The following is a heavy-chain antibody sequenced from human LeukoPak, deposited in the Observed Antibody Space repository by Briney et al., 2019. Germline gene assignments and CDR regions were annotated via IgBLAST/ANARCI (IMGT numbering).Heavy chain of an antibody. CDR3: ANSGGSGSLNFDY. V-gene: IGHV3-23*01. Sequence: GGSLRLSCAASGFTFSSYAMRWVRQAPGKGLEWVSDISGSGGSTYYADSVKGRFTISRDNSKNTLYLQMNSLRADYTAVYYCANSGGSGSLNFDYWGQGTLVTVSS. D-gene: IGHD3-10*01. CDR2: ISGSGGST. CDR1: GFTFSSYA. J-gene: IGHJ4*02.